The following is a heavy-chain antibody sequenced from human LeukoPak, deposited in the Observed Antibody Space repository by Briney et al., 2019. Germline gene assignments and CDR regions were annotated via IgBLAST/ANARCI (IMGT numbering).Heavy chain of an antibody. D-gene: IGHD2-8*01. CDR3: AKESFLYCTNGVCPIDY. CDR2: ISGSGGST. Sequence: GGSLRLSCAASGFTFSSYAMSWVRQAPGKGLEWVSAISGSGGSTYYADSVKGRFTISRDNSKNTLYLQMNSLRAEDTAVYYCAKESFLYCTNGVCPIDYWGQGTLVTVSS. CDR1: GFTFSSYA. J-gene: IGHJ4*02. V-gene: IGHV3-23*01.